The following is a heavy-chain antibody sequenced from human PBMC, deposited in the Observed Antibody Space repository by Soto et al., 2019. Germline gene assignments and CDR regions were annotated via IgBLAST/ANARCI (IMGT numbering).Heavy chain of an antibody. J-gene: IGHJ6*02. D-gene: IGHD6-6*01. CDR3: TTGYSSSSYYYYGMDV. V-gene: IGHV3-15*01. CDR1: GFTFSNAW. CDR2: IKSKTDGGTT. Sequence: PGGSLRLSCAASGFTFSNAWMSWVRQAPGKXLEWVGRIKSKTDGGTTDYAAPVKGRFTISRDDSKNTLYLQMNSLKTEDTAVYYCTTGYSSSSYYYYGMDVWGQGTTVTVSS.